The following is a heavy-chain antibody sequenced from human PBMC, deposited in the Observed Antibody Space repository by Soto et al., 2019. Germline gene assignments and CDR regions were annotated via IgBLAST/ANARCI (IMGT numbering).Heavy chain of an antibody. CDR1: GGSISADY. CDR3: ARGRWFDP. Sequence: QVQLQESGPGLVKPSETLSLTCTVSGGSISADYWNWIRQPPGKGLELIGYVYYTGSTNYNPSLTRRVSLSLDPSKNQFSLNLSSVTAADTAVYFCARGRWFDPWGQGTLVTVSS. J-gene: IGHJ5*02. V-gene: IGHV4-59*01. CDR2: VYYTGST.